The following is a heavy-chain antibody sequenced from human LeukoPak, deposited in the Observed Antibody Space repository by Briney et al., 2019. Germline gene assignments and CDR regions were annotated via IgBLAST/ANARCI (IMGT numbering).Heavy chain of an antibody. V-gene: IGHV1-69*05. CDR2: IIPIFGTA. CDR3: ARIDDYGDYEY. D-gene: IGHD4-17*01. Sequence: SVKVPCKASGGTFSSYAISWVRQAPGQGLEWMGRIIPIFGTANYAQKFQGRVTITTDESTSTAYMELSSLRSEDTAVYYCARIDDYGDYEYWGQGTLVTVSS. CDR1: GGTFSSYA. J-gene: IGHJ4*02.